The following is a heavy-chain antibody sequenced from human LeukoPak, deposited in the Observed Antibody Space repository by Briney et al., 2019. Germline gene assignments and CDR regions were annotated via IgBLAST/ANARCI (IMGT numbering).Heavy chain of an antibody. Sequence: PSETLSLTCTVSGGSIGSRDYYWGWIRQPPGKGLELIATVYYSGNTYYNPSLRSRLIISVDTSKNQFSLKLSSVTAADTAVYYCARRHHYYGSGSYYRANWFDPWGQGTLVTVSS. V-gene: IGHV4-39*07. CDR2: VYYSGNT. J-gene: IGHJ5*02. D-gene: IGHD3-10*01. CDR1: GGSIGSRDYY. CDR3: ARRHHYYGSGSYYRANWFDP.